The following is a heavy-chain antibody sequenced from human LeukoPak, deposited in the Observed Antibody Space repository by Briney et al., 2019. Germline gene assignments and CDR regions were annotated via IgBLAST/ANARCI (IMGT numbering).Heavy chain of an antibody. D-gene: IGHD6-13*01. V-gene: IGHV3-43D*03. Sequence: GGSLRLSCAASGFTFDDYAMHWVRQAPGKGLEWVSLITWDGGSTYYADSVKGRFAISRDNAKNSLYLQMNSLRAEDTAVYYCARDESSSSWYDYYYYYYMDVWGKGTTVTVSS. J-gene: IGHJ6*03. CDR3: ARDESSSSWYDYYYYYYMDV. CDR2: ITWDGGST. CDR1: GFTFDDYA.